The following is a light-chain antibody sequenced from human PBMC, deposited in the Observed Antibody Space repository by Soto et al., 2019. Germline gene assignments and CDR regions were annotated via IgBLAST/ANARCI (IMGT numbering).Light chain of an antibody. CDR2: KAS. CDR1: HRVSYW. Sequence: DIQMTQSPSTLSASVGDRVTITCRASHRVSYWLAWYQQKPGKAPKLLISKASSVESGDPSRFSGSESGTEFTLAVSSLQPDDFLTYYCQQYNSYYRTFGQRTKVEIK. J-gene: IGKJ1*01. V-gene: IGKV1-5*03. CDR3: QQYNSYYRT.